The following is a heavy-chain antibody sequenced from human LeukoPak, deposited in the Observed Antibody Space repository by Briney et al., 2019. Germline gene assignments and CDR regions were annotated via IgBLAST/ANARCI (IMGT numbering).Heavy chain of an antibody. Sequence: ASVKVSCKASGYTFISYAIHWVRQAPGQRLKWMGWINAGNGNTKYSQDFQDRVTITSDTSASTAYMELSSLRSEDTAVYYCARANNWNYDYYYYMDVWGKGTTVTVSS. CDR1: GYTFISYA. CDR3: ARANNWNYDYYYYMDV. D-gene: IGHD1-20*01. CDR2: INAGNGNT. J-gene: IGHJ6*03. V-gene: IGHV1-3*03.